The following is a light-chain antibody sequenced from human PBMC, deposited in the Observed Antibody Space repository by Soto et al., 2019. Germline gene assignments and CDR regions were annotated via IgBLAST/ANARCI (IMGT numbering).Light chain of an antibody. J-gene: IGKJ3*01. CDR1: HTISISY. Sequence: EIVLTQSPGTLCFSAGEIATLSFRASHTISISYLALYQQNPCQAPRLLIYAASTRATDIPDRFSGSGSGTDFTLTISRLEPEDFAVYYCQLYGNSPPGVTFGPGTKVDI. CDR3: QLYGNSPPGVT. V-gene: IGKV3-20*01. CDR2: AAS.